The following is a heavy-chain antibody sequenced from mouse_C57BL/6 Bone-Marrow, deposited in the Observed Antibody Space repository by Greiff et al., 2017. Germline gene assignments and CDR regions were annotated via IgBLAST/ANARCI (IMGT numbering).Heavy chain of an antibody. J-gene: IGHJ3*01. Sequence: DVMLVESGGGWVQPKGSLKLSCAASGFTFTTYAMHWVRQAPGKGLEWVARIRSKSSNYATYYADSVKDRFTISRDDSQSMLYLQMNKLKTEDTAMYYCVRDSSGFAYWGQGTLVTVSA. D-gene: IGHD3-2*02. V-gene: IGHV10-3*01. CDR1: GFTFTTYA. CDR3: VRDSSGFAY. CDR2: IRSKSSNYAT.